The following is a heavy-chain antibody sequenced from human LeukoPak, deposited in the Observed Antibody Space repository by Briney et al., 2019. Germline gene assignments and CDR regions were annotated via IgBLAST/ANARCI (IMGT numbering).Heavy chain of an antibody. J-gene: IGHJ4*02. CDR2: IYYSGST. CDR1: GGSISSSSYY. D-gene: IGHD3-10*01. Sequence: SETLSLTCTVSGGSISSSSYYWGWIRQPPGKGLEWIGSIYYSGSTYYNPSLKSRATISVDTSKNQFSLKLSSVTAADTAVYYCARTMVRGVIVDYWGQGTLVTVSS. V-gene: IGHV4-39*07. CDR3: ARTMVRGVIVDY.